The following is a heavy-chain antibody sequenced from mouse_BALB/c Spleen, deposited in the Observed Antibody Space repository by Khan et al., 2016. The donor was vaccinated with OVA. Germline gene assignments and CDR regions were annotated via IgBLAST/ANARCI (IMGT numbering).Heavy chain of an antibody. CDR3: AGATYDVYPACFDY. CDR2: IHPSDNET. Sequence: QVQLQQPGAELVRPGASVKLSCKASGYSFTSSWMNWVKQRPGQGLEWIGMIHPSDNETRLNQKFKDKATLTVDKSSSTAYMQLSSPTSEDSAVXDSAGATYDVYPACFDYWGQGTTLTVSS. V-gene: IGHV1S82*01. J-gene: IGHJ2*01. D-gene: IGHD2-9*01. CDR1: GYSFTSSW.